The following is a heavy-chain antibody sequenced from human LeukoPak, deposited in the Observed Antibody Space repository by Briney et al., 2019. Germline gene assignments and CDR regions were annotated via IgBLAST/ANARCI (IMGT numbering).Heavy chain of an antibody. D-gene: IGHD1-26*01. V-gene: IGHV3-7*03. CDR2: INQDGTDK. CDR3: AREIVGTHKSRFDP. CDR1: GLTFSSSW. J-gene: IGHJ5*02. Sequence: GGSLRLSCAVSGLTFSSSWMDWVRQAPGKGLEWVANINQDGTDKYYVDSVKGRFTISRDNAKNSLYLQMNSLRAEDTAVYYCAREIVGTHKSRFDPWGQGTLVTVSS.